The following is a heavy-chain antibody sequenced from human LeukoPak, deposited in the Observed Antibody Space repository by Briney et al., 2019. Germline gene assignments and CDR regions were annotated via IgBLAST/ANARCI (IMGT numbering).Heavy chain of an antibody. CDR3: ARDLGGGSYLD. CDR1: GFTFSDYN. V-gene: IGHV3-21*01. CDR2: VSSSSSYR. Sequence: GGSLRLSCAASGFTFSDYNMNWVRQAPGKGLEWVSCVSSSSSYRYYAKSVKGRFTISRDNAKNSLYLQMNSLRAEDTAVYYCARDLGGGSYLDWGQGTLVTVSS. J-gene: IGHJ4*02. D-gene: IGHD1-26*01.